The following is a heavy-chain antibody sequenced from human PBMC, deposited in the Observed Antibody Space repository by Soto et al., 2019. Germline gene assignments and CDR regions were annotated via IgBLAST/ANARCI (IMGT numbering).Heavy chain of an antibody. CDR2: ISGSGGST. J-gene: IGHJ6*03. V-gene: IGHV3-23*01. Sequence: EVQLLESGGGLVQHGGSLRLSCAASGFTFSSYAMSWVRQAPGKGLEWVSAISGSGGSTYYADSVKGRFTISRANSKNTLYLQMNSLRAEDTAVYYCAKGGEAARPFYYYYYYMDVWGKGTTVTVSS. CDR3: AKGGEAARPFYYYYYYMDV. D-gene: IGHD6-6*01. CDR1: GFTFSSYA.